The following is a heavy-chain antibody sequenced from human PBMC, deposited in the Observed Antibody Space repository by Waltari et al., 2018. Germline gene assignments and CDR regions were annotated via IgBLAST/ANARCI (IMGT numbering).Heavy chain of an antibody. J-gene: IGHJ2*01. V-gene: IGHV4-61*01. Sequence: QVQLRESGPGVVKPLETLSLNCAVSGGSINTGHYSPWNWIRQPPGKGLEWIVFFKDRGKPKYNPSLKGRVAISIDTSKNQYSLRLTSVTVADTATYYCARGQWGAAGTQEWYYFDLWGRGTLVTVSS. CDR3: ARGQWGAAGTQEWYYFDL. CDR2: FKDRGKP. D-gene: IGHD3-3*01. CDR1: GGSINTGHYS.